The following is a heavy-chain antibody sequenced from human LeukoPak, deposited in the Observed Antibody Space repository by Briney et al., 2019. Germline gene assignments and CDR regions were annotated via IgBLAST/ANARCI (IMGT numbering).Heavy chain of an antibody. J-gene: IGHJ3*02. V-gene: IGHV4-39*07. Sequence: SETLSLTCTVSSGSITSNSYFWGWIRQPPGKGLEWIGIIYYVGNTYYNPSLKSRVTISVDTSKNQFSLKLSSVTAADTAVYFCARGPYSYDSSGAFDIWGQGTMVTVSS. CDR1: SGSITSNSYF. CDR3: ARGPYSYDSSGAFDI. D-gene: IGHD3-22*01. CDR2: IYYVGNT.